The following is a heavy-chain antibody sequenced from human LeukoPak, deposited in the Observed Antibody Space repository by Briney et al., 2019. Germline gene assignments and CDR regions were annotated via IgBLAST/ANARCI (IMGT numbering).Heavy chain of an antibody. CDR3: ARVSAAAGKLIDY. J-gene: IGHJ4*02. CDR1: GFTFGNYG. CDR2: INWNGGST. V-gene: IGHV3-20*04. Sequence: GGSLRLSCAASGFTFGNYGMSWVRHAPGKGLEWVSGINWNGGSTGYADSVEGRFTISRDNAKNSLYLQMNSLRAEDTAVYYCARVSAAAGKLIDYWGQGTLVTVSS. D-gene: IGHD6-13*01.